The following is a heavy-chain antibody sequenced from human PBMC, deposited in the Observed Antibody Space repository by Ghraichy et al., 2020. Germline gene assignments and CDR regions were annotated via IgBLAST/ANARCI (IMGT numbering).Heavy chain of an antibody. Sequence: GESLNISCKGSGYSFTSYWISWVRQMPGKGLEWMGRIDPSDSYTNYSPSFQGHVTISADKSISTAYLQWSSLKASDTAMYYCARWGLCSSTSCHTGVNDGLDYWGQGTLVTVSS. D-gene: IGHD2-2*01. CDR3: ARWGLCSSTSCHTGVNDGLDY. CDR1: GYSFTSYW. CDR2: IDPSDSYT. V-gene: IGHV5-10-1*01. J-gene: IGHJ4*02.